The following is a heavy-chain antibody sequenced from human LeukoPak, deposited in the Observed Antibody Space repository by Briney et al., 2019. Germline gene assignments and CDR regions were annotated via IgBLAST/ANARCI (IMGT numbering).Heavy chain of an antibody. CDR2: IYYSGST. CDR1: GGSISSYY. CDR3: ARAGSSGFLIDY. D-gene: IGHD6-19*01. J-gene: IGHJ4*02. V-gene: IGHV4-59*08. Sequence: PSETLSLTCTVSGGSISSYYWSWIRQPPGKGLEWIGYIYYSGSTSYNPSLKSRVTISVDTSKKQFSLKLSSVTAADTAVYYCARAGSSGFLIDYWGQGTLVTVSS.